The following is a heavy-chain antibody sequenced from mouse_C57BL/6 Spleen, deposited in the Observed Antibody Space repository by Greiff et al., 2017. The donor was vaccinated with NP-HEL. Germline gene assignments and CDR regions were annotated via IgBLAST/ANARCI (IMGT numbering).Heavy chain of an antibody. CDR3: ARHDYDVRDAMDY. J-gene: IGHJ4*01. D-gene: IGHD2-4*01. CDR1: GYTFTDYN. CDR2: INPNNGGT. V-gene: IGHV1-18*01. Sequence: EVQLQQSGPELVKPGASVKIPCKASGYTFTDYNMDWVKQSHGKSLEWIGDINPNNGGTIYNQKFKGKATLTVDKSSSTAYMELRSLTSEDTAVYYCARHDYDVRDAMDYWGQGTSVTVSS.